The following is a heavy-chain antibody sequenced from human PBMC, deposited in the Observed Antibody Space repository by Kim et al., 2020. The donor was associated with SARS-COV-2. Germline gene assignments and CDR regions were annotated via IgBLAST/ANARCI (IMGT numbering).Heavy chain of an antibody. V-gene: IGHV3-21*01. CDR2: ISSSSSYI. J-gene: IGHJ6*02. CDR3: ARSRGGSYLGGMDV. Sequence: GGSLRLSCAASGFTFSSYSMNWVRQAPGKGLEWVSSISSSSSYIYYADSVKGRFTISRDNAKNSLYLQMNSLRAEDTAVYYCARSRGGSYLGGMDVWGQGTTVTVSS. D-gene: IGHD1-26*01. CDR1: GFTFSSYS.